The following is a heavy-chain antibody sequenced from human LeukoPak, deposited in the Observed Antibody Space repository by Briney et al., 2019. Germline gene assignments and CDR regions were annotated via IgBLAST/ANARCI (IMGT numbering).Heavy chain of an antibody. J-gene: IGHJ5*02. Sequence: PSETLSLTCSVSGGSISNYYRSWIRQPPGKGLEWIGYIYYSGSTNYNPSLKSRVTISVDTSKNQFSLKLSSVTAADTAVYYCARDRLQLQSWGQGTLVTVSS. CDR2: IYYSGST. D-gene: IGHD5-24*01. V-gene: IGHV4-59*01. CDR3: ARDRLQLQS. CDR1: GGSISNYY.